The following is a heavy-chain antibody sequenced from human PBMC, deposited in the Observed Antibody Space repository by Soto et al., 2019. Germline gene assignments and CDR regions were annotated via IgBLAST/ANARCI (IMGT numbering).Heavy chain of an antibody. D-gene: IGHD3-3*01. Sequence: ASVKVSCKASGYTFTSYDINWVRQATGQGLEWMGWMNPNSGNTGYAQKFRGRVTMTRNTSISTAYMELSSLRSEDTAVYYCARGGYYDFWSGYYSGSRGAAYFDYWGQGTLVTVSS. V-gene: IGHV1-8*01. CDR1: GYTFTSYD. CDR2: MNPNSGNT. J-gene: IGHJ4*02. CDR3: ARGGYYDFWSGYYSGSRGAAYFDY.